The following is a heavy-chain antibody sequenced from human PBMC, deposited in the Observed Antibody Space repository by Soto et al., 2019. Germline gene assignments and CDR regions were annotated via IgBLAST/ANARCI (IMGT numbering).Heavy chain of an antibody. V-gene: IGHV1-69*13. Sequence: SVKVSCKASGGTFSSYAISWVGQAPGQGLEWMGGIIPIFGTANYAQKFQGRVTITADESTSTAYMELSSLRSEDTAVYYCARFGVVPAARRYYYYGMDVWGQATTVTVSS. CDR3: ARFGVVPAARRYYYYGMDV. D-gene: IGHD2-2*01. CDR2: IIPIFGTA. J-gene: IGHJ6*02. CDR1: GGTFSSYA.